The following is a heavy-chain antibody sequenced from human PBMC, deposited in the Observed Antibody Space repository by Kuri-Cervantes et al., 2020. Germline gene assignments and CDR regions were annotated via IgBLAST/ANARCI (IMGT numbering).Heavy chain of an antibody. CDR3: AKEHTVAVAGWNYYYGMDV. V-gene: IGHV3-23*01. CDR2: ISGRGDTP. J-gene: IGHJ6*02. Sequence: GESLKISCAASGFFFSNYGMGWVRQAPGKGLEWVSAISGRGDTPYYADSVKGRFTISRDNSKNTLYLQMNSLRAEDTAVYYCAKEHTVAVAGWNYYYGMDVWGQGTTVTVSS. CDR1: GFFFSNYG. D-gene: IGHD6-19*01.